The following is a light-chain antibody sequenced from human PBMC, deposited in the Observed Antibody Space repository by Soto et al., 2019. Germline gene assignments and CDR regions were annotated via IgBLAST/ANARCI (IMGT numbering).Light chain of an antibody. CDR2: AAS. CDR3: QQSYSSPRT. V-gene: IGKV1-39*01. J-gene: IGKJ1*01. CDR1: QSIRRS. Sequence: DIQMTQSPSSLSASVADRVTITCRASQSIRRSLNWYQQKPGKAPKLLIYAASSLQSGVPSRFSGSGYWTDFTLTITSLQSEDFAIYYCQQSYSSPRTFSQGTKVDIK.